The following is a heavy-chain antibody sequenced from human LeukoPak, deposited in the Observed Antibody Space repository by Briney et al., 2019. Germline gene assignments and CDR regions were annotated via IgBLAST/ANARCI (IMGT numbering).Heavy chain of an antibody. CDR2: IIPIFGTA. CDR1: GGTFSSYA. Sequence: SVKVSCKASGGTFSSYAISWVRQAPGQGLEWMGGIIPIFGTANYAQKFQGRVTITADESTSTAYTELSSLRSEDTAVYYCARTLYCSSTSCYTDLGYWGQGTLVTVSS. J-gene: IGHJ4*02. D-gene: IGHD2-2*02. V-gene: IGHV1-69*01. CDR3: ARTLYCSSTSCYTDLGY.